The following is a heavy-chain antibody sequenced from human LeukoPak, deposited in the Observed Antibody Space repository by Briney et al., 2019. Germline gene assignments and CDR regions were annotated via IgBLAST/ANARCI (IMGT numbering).Heavy chain of an antibody. V-gene: IGHV3-15*07. CDR2: IRSKIDGGAT. CDR3: YTSITDY. D-gene: IGHD2-21*01. CDR1: GFTFSNAW. J-gene: IGHJ4*02. Sequence: GGSLRLSCAASGFTFSNAWMNWVHQAPGKGLEWVGRIRSKIDGGATDYAAPVKGRFTISRDDSKNTLYLQINSLKIEDTAMYYCYTSITDYWGQGTLVTVSS.